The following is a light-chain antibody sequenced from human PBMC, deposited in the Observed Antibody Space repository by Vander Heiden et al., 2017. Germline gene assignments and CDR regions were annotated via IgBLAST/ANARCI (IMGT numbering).Light chain of an antibody. Sequence: SSDLTQPPSVSVSPGQTAKITGSGDVLARQNAYWYQQKPGQAPLLLIYSDTKRPSGIPERFSGSISGTIVTLTISDVQAEDEADYYCQSADSSGTYSVVFGGGTQLTVL. J-gene: IGLJ2*01. CDR1: VLARQN. V-gene: IGLV3-25*03. CDR2: SDT. CDR3: QSADSSGTYSVV.